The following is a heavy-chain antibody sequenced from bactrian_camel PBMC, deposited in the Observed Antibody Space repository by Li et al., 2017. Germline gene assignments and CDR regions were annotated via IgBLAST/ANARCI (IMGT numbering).Heavy chain of an antibody. CDR3: LRGFGEGEWLHEDV. J-gene: IGHJ4*01. CDR2: INNSGGTT. CDR1: GYNTYY. Sequence: HVQLVESGGGSVQAGGSLKLSCVVSGYNTYYMAWFRQAPGKDREGVAFINNSGGTTYSADSVKGRFTISRDNAKNTLYLQMNSLKPEDTAVYYCLRGFGEGEWLHEDVWGQGTQVTVS. D-gene: IGHD1*01. V-gene: IGHV3S63*01.